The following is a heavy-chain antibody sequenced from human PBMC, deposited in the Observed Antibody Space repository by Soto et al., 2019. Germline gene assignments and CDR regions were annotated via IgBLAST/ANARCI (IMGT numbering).Heavy chain of an antibody. CDR1: GGSISSGGYY. CDR2: IYYSGST. Sequence: SETLSLTCTVSGGSISSGGYYWSWIRQHPGKGLEWIGYIYYSGSTYYNPSLKSRVTISVDTSKNQFSLKLSSVTAADTAVYYCARGRFFVGIDVWAQRTTVPVSS. D-gene: IGHD3-3*01. V-gene: IGHV4-31*03. J-gene: IGHJ6*02. CDR3: ARGRFFVGIDV.